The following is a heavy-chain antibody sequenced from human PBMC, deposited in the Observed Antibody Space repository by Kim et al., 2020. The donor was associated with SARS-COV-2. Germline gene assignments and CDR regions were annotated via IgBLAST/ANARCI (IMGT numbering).Heavy chain of an antibody. D-gene: IGHD6-13*01. CDR1: GYTFTSYG. Sequence: ASVKVSCKASGYTFTSYGISWVRQAPGQGLEWMGWISAYNGNTNYAQKLQGRVTMTTDTSTSTAYMELRSLRSDDTAVYYCASRIAAAGTGRPDYYYYGMDVWGQGTTVTVSS. V-gene: IGHV1-18*01. CDR2: ISAYNGNT. CDR3: ASRIAAAGTGRPDYYYYGMDV. J-gene: IGHJ6*02.